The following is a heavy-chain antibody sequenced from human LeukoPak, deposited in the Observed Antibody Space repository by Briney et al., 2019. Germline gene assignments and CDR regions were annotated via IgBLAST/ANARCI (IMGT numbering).Heavy chain of an antibody. Sequence: ASVKVSCKASGGTFSSYAISWVRQAPGQGLEWMGGIIPIFGTANYAQKFQGRVTITADESTSTAYMELSSLRSEDTAVYYCARGSRVQLERRWHYYYYYYMDVWGKGTTVTISS. CDR1: GGTFSSYA. CDR2: IIPIFGTA. J-gene: IGHJ6*03. CDR3: ARGSRVQLERRWHYYYYYYMDV. V-gene: IGHV1-69*13. D-gene: IGHD1-1*01.